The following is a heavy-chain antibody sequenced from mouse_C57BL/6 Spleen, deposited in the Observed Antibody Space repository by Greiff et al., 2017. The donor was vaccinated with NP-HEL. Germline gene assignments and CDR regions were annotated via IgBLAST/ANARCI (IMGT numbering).Heavy chain of an antibody. D-gene: IGHD4-1*01. J-gene: IGHJ3*01. CDR2: IYPRSGNT. Sequence: QVHVKQPGAELVKPGASVKLSCKASGYTFPSYGISWVKQRTGQGLEWIGEIYPRSGNTYYNEKFKGKATLTADKSSSTAYMELRSLTSEDSAVYFCARGDWDGAYWGQGTLVTVSA. CDR1: GYTFPSYG. V-gene: IGHV1-81*01. CDR3: ARGDWDGAY.